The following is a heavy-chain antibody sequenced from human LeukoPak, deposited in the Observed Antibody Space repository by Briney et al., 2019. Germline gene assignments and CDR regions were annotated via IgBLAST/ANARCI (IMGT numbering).Heavy chain of an antibody. J-gene: IGHJ3*02. D-gene: IGHD3-10*01. V-gene: IGHV3-21*01. CDR2: ISSSSSYI. Sequence: PGGSLRLSXAASGFTFSSYSMNWVGQAPGKGLEWVSSISSSSSYIYYADSVKGRFTISRDNAKNSLYLQMNSLRAEDTAVYYCASVDAMVRGVIVAFDIWGQGTMVTVSS. CDR3: ASVDAMVRGVIVAFDI. CDR1: GFTFSSYS.